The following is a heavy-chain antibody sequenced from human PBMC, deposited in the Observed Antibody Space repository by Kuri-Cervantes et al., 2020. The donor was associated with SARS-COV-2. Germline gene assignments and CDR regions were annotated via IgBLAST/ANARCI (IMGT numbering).Heavy chain of an antibody. CDR1: GYTFTSYD. J-gene: IGHJ5*02. D-gene: IGHD2-2*01. Sequence: ASVKVSCKASGYTFTSYDINWVRQAPGQGLEWMAWMNPKSGNTDYAQEFQGRVTMTRDTSISTAYMELSRLRSDDTAVYYCARDDYCSSTSCYAKWYDPWGQGTLVTVSS. CDR2: MNPKSGNT. CDR3: ARDDYCSSTSCYAKWYDP. V-gene: IGHV1-8*01.